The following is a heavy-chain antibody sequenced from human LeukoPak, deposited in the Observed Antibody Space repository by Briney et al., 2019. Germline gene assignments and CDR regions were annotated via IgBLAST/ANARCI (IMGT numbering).Heavy chain of an antibody. CDR3: ARMYSSSWYWVFGY. J-gene: IGHJ4*02. D-gene: IGHD6-13*01. CDR1: GYTFTSYG. Sequence: GASVKVSCKASGYTFTSYGISWVRQAPGQGLEWMGWISAYNGNTNYAQKLQGRVTMTTDTSTSTAYMELRSLRSDDTAVYYCARMYSSSWYWVFGYWGQGTLVTVSS. CDR2: ISAYNGNT. V-gene: IGHV1-18*01.